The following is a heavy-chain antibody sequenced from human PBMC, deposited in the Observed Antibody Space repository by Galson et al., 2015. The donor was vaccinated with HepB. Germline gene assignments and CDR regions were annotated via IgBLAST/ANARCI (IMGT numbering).Heavy chain of an antibody. J-gene: IGHJ4*02. CDR2: IDTSGST. Sequence: TLSLTCTVSGGSITSGSNYWSWIRQPAGKGLEWIGLIDTSGSTNYNPSLRSRVTMSLDTSKNHFFLKLTSVTAADTAVYYCATHRHSSGWTYFDLWGQGSLVNVSS. V-gene: IGHV4-61*02. CDR1: GGSITSGSNY. D-gene: IGHD6-25*01. CDR3: ATHRHSSGWTYFDL.